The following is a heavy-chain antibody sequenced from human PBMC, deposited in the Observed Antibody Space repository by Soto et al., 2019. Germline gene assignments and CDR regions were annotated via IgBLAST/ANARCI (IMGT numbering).Heavy chain of an antibody. Sequence: QVQLVQSGDEVRKPGSSVKVYCKASGYIFVNYGIAWVRQAPGQGLEWMGWISPYSGNTNYASKVQGRPTMTTDTSSSTACMDLGSLTSDDTAVYYCAMVDNYVTPTPQDVCGQGTTVTVSS. CDR2: ISPYSGNT. V-gene: IGHV1-18*01. CDR1: GYIFVNYG. D-gene: IGHD3-16*01. J-gene: IGHJ6*02. CDR3: AMVDNYVTPTPQDV.